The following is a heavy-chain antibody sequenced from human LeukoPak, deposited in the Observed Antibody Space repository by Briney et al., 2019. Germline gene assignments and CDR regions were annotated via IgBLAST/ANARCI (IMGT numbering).Heavy chain of an antibody. Sequence: GGSLRLSCAASGFIFNSYGMSWVRQAPGKGLEWVSTVSDSDGTTYYADSVKGRFTISRDNSKNTLYLQMNGLRAEDTAVYYCAKDSAKKYDDYWGQGTLVTVSS. J-gene: IGHJ4*02. CDR2: VSDSDGTT. CDR1: GFIFNSYG. CDR3: AKDSAKKYDDY. V-gene: IGHV3-23*01. D-gene: IGHD2/OR15-2a*01.